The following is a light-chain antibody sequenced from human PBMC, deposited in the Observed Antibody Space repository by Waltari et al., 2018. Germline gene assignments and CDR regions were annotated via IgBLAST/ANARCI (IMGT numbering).Light chain of an antibody. CDR3: QAWGTGIV. Sequence: QLVLTQSPSASASLGASVKFTCTLSSGHTNYAVAWHQQLPGKGPRFSMKSNRDGSHNKGDGIPERFSGSSSGAERFLTISSLQSEDEADYYCQAWGTGIVFGGGTKLTVL. CDR2: SNRDGSH. J-gene: IGLJ3*02. V-gene: IGLV4-69*01. CDR1: SGHTNYA.